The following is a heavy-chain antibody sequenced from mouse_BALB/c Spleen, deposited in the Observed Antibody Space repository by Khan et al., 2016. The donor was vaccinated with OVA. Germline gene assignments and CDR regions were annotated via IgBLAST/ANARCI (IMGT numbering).Heavy chain of an antibody. CDR3: IRSVYYGSSWYFDV. J-gene: IGHJ1*01. Sequence: EVQLQESGTVLARPGASVKMSCKASGYTFTSYWMHWVKQRPRQGLEWIGAIYPGNSDTSYNQKFKGKAKLTAVTSTSTAYMELSSLTNEDSAVYSCIRSVYYGSSWYFDVWGAGTTVTVSS. CDR2: IYPGNSDT. V-gene: IGHV1-5*01. D-gene: IGHD1-1*01. CDR1: GYTFTSYW.